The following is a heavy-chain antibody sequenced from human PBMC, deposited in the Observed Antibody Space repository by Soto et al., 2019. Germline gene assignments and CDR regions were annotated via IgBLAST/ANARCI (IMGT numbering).Heavy chain of an antibody. J-gene: IGHJ4*02. Sequence: EVQLVESGGGLVQPGGSLRLSCAASGFTFSDHCMDWVRQAPGKGLEWVGRSKNKADSYTTEYAASVKGRFTISRDGSKNSLYLQMNSLKTEDTAVYYCTVWGLWNDFGAAWGQGILVTVSS. V-gene: IGHV3-72*01. CDR3: TVWGLWNDFGAA. D-gene: IGHD3-16*01. CDR2: SKNKADSYTT. CDR1: GFTFSDHC.